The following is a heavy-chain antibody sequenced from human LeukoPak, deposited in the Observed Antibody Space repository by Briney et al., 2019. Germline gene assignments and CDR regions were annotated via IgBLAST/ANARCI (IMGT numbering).Heavy chain of an antibody. J-gene: IGHJ4*02. CDR3: ARRSSRWYEIDY. V-gene: IGHV1-2*02. CDR1: GYTFTSYG. D-gene: IGHD6-13*01. Sequence: ASVKVSCKASGYTFTSYGISWVRQAPGQGLEWMGWISPNSGGTNYAQKFQGRVTMTRDTSISAAYMELSRLRSDDTAVYYCARRSSRWYEIDYWGQGTLVTVSS. CDR2: ISPNSGGT.